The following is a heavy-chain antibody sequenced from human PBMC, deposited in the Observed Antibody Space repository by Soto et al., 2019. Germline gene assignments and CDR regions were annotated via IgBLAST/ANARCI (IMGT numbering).Heavy chain of an antibody. CDR3: ARGGFHAFDI. J-gene: IGHJ3*02. Sequence: QVQLVQSGAEVKKPGSSVKVSCKASGGTFSSYTISWVRQAPGQGLEWMGRIIPILSIANYAQKFQGRVTISADKSTSTSYMELSSLRSEDTAVYYCARGGFHAFDIWGQGTMVTVSS. CDR2: IIPILSIA. D-gene: IGHD3-10*01. CDR1: GGTFSSYT. V-gene: IGHV1-69*02.